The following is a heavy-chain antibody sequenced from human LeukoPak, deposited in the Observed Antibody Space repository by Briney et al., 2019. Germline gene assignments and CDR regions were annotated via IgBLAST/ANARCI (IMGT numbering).Heavy chain of an antibody. CDR3: ARQSLPTYYDFWSGDDAFDI. J-gene: IGHJ3*02. CDR1: GYTFTSYD. Sequence: ASVKVSCKASGYTFTSYDINWVRQATGQGLEWMGWMNPNSGNTGYAQKFQGRVTITRNTSISTAYMELSSLRSEDTAVYYCARQSLPTYYDFWSGDDAFDIWGQGTMVTVSS. D-gene: IGHD3-3*01. V-gene: IGHV1-8*03. CDR2: MNPNSGNT.